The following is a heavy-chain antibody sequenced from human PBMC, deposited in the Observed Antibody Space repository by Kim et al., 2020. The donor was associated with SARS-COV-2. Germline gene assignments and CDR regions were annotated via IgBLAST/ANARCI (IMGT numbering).Heavy chain of an antibody. V-gene: IGHV3-64D*09. CDR2: ISTNGGST. CDR1: GFTFSNYV. CDR3: VKVRIQSWFSY. J-gene: IGHJ4*02. Sequence: GGSLRLSCSASGFTFSNYVMHWVRQAPGKGLEYVSAISTNGGSTYYADSVKGRFIISRDNSKNTLYLQMSSLRAEDTAVYYCVKVRIQSWFSYWGQGTLVTVSS. D-gene: IGHD5-18*01.